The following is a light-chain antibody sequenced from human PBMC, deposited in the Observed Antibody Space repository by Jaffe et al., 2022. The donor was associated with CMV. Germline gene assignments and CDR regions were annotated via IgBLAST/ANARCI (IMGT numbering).Light chain of an antibody. CDR1: QSLQLSPGYNY. CDR2: LGS. Sequence: DIVMTQSPLSLPVTPGEPASISCRSSQSLQLSPGYNYLDWYLQKPGKSPQLLMYLGSTRASGVPDRFSGSGAGTDFTLEISRVEAEDVGVYYCMQALQTPFTFGQGTKLEIK. J-gene: IGKJ2*01. CDR3: MQALQTPFT. V-gene: IGKV2-28*01.